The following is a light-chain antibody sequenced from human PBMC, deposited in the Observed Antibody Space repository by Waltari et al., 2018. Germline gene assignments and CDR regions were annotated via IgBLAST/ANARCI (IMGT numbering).Light chain of an antibody. CDR3: QHYDGVPPWT. J-gene: IGKJ1*01. CDR2: AAS. Sequence: DIQMTQSPSSLSTSVGDRVTITCRASQSISTYLNWYQQKPGKAPKLLIYAASSLQSGVPSRFSGSGSGTDFTLTISSLQPEDFVTYYCQHYDGVPPWTFGQGTRVDFK. CDR1: QSISTY. V-gene: IGKV1-39*01.